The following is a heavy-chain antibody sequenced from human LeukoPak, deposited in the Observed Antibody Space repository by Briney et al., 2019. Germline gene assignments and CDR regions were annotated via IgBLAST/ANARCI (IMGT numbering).Heavy chain of an antibody. Sequence: SETLSLTCTVSGGSISSGNNYWSWIRQPPGKGLEWIGYIYYTGSTFYNPSLKSRVTMSVDTSKNQFSLKLNSATAADTAVYYCARGELLYDYWGQGTLVTVSS. D-gene: IGHD2-15*01. CDR2: IYYTGST. V-gene: IGHV4-30-4*01. CDR1: GGSISSGNNY. CDR3: ARGELLYDY. J-gene: IGHJ4*02.